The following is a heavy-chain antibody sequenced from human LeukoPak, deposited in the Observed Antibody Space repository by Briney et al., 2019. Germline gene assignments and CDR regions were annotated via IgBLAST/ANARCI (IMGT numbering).Heavy chain of an antibody. Sequence: SETLSLTCTVSGGSISSGSYYWSWIRQPAGKGLEWIGRIYASGSTNYNPSLKSRVTISVDTSKNQFSLKLSSVTAADTAVYYCARAPSSSWYEGWFDPWGQGTLVTVSS. CDR3: ARAPSSSWYEGWFDP. D-gene: IGHD6-13*01. CDR1: GGSISSGSYY. V-gene: IGHV4-61*02. CDR2: IYASGST. J-gene: IGHJ5*02.